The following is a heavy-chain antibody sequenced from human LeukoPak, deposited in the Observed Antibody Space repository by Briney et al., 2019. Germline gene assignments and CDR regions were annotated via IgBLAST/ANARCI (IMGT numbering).Heavy chain of an antibody. CDR3: AELGITMIGGV. CDR2: ISSSSSYI. Sequence: GGSLRLSCAASGFTFSSYTMNWVRQAPGNGLEWVSSISSSSSYIYYADSVKGRFIISRDNAKNSLYLQMNSLRAEDTAVYYCAELGITMIGGVWGKGTTVTISS. D-gene: IGHD3-10*02. J-gene: IGHJ6*04. V-gene: IGHV3-21*01. CDR1: GFTFSSYT.